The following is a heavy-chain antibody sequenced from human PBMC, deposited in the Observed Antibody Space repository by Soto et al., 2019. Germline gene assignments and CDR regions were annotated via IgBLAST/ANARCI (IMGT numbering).Heavy chain of an antibody. Sequence: SETLSLTCTVSGGSISSYYWSWIRQPPGKGLEWIGYIYYSGSTNYNPSLKSRVTISVDTSKNQFSLKLSSVTAADTAVYYCARVTVDTAMAWWFDPWGQGILVTVSS. CDR2: IYYSGST. CDR3: ARVTVDTAMAWWFDP. D-gene: IGHD5-18*01. CDR1: GGSISSYY. J-gene: IGHJ5*02. V-gene: IGHV4-59*01.